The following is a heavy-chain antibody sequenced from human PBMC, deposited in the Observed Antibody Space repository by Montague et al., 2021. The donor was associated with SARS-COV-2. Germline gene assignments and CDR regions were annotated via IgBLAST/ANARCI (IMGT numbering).Heavy chain of an antibody. D-gene: IGHD2-15*01. J-gene: IGHJ6*03. Sequence: NNKYYADSVTCRFTISRDNSKHTLYLQMNSLRAEDTAVYYCARVLVVVAATPLDVWGKGTTGTVS. CDR3: ARVLVVVAATPLDV. V-gene: IGHV3-30-3*01. CDR2: NNK.